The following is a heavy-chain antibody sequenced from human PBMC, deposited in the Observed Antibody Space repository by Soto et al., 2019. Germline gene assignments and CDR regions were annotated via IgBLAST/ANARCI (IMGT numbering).Heavy chain of an antibody. J-gene: IGHJ6*02. CDR2: TSGTGGST. Sequence: EVQLLESGGGLVQPGGSLRLSCEASGFTFSSYAMSWVRQAPGKGLEWVSGTSGTGGSTYYADSVKGRLTISRDNSKKTLYLQRNSLRAEDTALYYCARGEGFYDSTGYSSPHAMDVWGQGTTVTVSS. CDR3: ARGEGFYDSTGYSSPHAMDV. D-gene: IGHD3-22*01. CDR1: GFTFSSYA. V-gene: IGHV3-23*01.